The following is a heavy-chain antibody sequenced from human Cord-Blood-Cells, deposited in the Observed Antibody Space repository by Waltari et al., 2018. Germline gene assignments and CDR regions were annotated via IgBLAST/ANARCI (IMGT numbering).Heavy chain of an antibody. D-gene: IGHD4-17*01. CDR1: GYTFTGYY. Sequence: SCKASGYTFTGYYMHWVRQAPGQGLEWMGRINPNSGGTNYAQKFQGRVTMTRDTSISTAYMELSRLRSDDTAVYYCAREGYGDYGFDYWGQGTLVTVSS. CDR3: AREGYGDYGFDY. J-gene: IGHJ4*02. CDR2: INPNSGGT. V-gene: IGHV1-2*06.